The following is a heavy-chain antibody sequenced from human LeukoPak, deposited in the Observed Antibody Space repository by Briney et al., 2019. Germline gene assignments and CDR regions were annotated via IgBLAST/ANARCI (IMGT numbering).Heavy chain of an antibody. Sequence: GGSLRLSCAASGFTFSSYCMHWVRQAPGKGLVWVSHINTDGSGTTYADSVKGRLTISRDNAKNTLYLQMYSLRAEDTAVYYCARSGGSSSLGYWGQGTLVTVSS. J-gene: IGHJ4*02. D-gene: IGHD6-6*01. CDR1: GFTFSSYC. CDR3: ARSGGSSSLGY. CDR2: INTDGSGT. V-gene: IGHV3-74*01.